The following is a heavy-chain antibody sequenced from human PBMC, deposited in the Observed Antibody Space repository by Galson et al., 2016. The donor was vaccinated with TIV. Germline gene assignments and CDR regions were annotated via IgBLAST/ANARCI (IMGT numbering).Heavy chain of an antibody. V-gene: IGHV1-69*13. CDR1: GGTFNIYA. D-gene: IGHD3-10*02. J-gene: IGHJ6*03. CDR3: ARPSTSCRGCSYYYYMDV. CDR2: ILPIFGAA. Sequence: SVKVSCKASGGTFNIYAISWVRQAPGQGLEWMGGILPIFGAATYAQKFQGRVTITADESTNTAYMEMSSLKSDDTAMYYCARPSTSCRGCSYYYYMDVWGTVTTVTVS.